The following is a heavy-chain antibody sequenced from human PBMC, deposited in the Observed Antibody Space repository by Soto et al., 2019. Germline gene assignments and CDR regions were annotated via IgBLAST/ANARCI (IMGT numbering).Heavy chain of an antibody. CDR1: GGSISSAGYY. V-gene: IGHV4-61*08. D-gene: IGHD3-22*01. CDR2: IYYSGST. CDR3: ASTNYYDSSGYYLNWFDP. J-gene: IGHJ5*02. Sequence: SETLSLTCTVSGGSISSAGYYWSWIRQHPGKGLEWIGYIYYSGSTNYNPSLKSRVTISVDTSKNQFSLKLSSVTAADTAVYYCASTNYYDSSGYYLNWFDPWGQGTLVTVSS.